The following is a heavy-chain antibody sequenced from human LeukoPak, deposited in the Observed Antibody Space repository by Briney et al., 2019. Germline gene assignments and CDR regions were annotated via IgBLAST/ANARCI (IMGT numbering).Heavy chain of an antibody. J-gene: IGHJ4*02. CDR1: GGSISSGSYY. D-gene: IGHD3-22*01. Sequence: SETLSLTCTVSGGSISSGSYYWSWIRQPAGKGLEWIGRIYTSGSTNYNPSLKSRVTISVDTSKNQFSLKLSSVTAADTAVYCCAGAHYYDSSGYYKISGYYFDYWGQGTLVTVSS. CDR3: AGAHYYDSSGYYKISGYYFDY. CDR2: IYTSGST. V-gene: IGHV4-61*02.